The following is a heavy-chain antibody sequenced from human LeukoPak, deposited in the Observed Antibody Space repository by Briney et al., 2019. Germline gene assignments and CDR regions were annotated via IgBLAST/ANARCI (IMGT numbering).Heavy chain of an antibody. CDR1: DYSISSGYF. D-gene: IGHD3-3*01. Sequence: SETLSLTCTVSDYSISSGYFWTWIRQPPGKGLEWIGSIFHTGSSYYNPSLKSPVAISVDTSKNQFSLELSSMTAADTAVYYCARDLGLTISDNWFDPWGQGTLVTVSS. V-gene: IGHV4-38-2*02. CDR3: ARDLGLTISDNWFDP. CDR2: IFHTGSS. J-gene: IGHJ5*02.